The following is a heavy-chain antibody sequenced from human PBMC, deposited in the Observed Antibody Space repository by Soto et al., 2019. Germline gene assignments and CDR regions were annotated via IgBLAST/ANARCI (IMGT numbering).Heavy chain of an antibody. V-gene: IGHV3-23*01. CDR3: AKGGEITIFGVVTWLDP. Sequence: GGSLRLSCAASGFTFSSYAMSWVRQAPGKGLEWVSAISGSGGSTYYADSVKGRFTISRDNSKNTLYLQMNSLRAEDTAVYYCAKGGEITIFGVVTWLDPWGQGTLVTVSS. CDR2: ISGSGGST. CDR1: GFTFSSYA. J-gene: IGHJ5*02. D-gene: IGHD3-3*01.